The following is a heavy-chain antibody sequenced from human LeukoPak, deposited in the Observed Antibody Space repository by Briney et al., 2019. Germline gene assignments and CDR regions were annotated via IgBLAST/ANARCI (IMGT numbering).Heavy chain of an antibody. V-gene: IGHV1-2*02. CDR1: GYTFTGYY. D-gene: IGHD2/OR15-2a*01. J-gene: IGHJ3*01. Sequence: GASVKVSCKASGYTFTGYYMHWVRQAPGQGLEWMGWINPDSGGTNNAQKFQGRVTMTRDTSISTAYMGLSRLRSDDTAVYYCARTFYDTLDSDAFDFWGQGTMVIVSS. CDR2: INPDSGGT. CDR3: ARTFYDTLDSDAFDF.